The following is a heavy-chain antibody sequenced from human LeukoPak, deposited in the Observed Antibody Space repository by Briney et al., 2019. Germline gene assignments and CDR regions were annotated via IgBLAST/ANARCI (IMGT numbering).Heavy chain of an antibody. CDR2: INSDGSST. D-gene: IGHD3-3*01. Sequence: GGSLRLSCAASGFTFSSYSMNWVRQAPGKGLVWVSRINSDGSSTSYADSVKGRFTISRDNAKNTLYLQMNSLRAEDTAVYYCARDQASYDFWSGLYYYYMDVWGKGTTVTVSS. V-gene: IGHV3-74*01. J-gene: IGHJ6*03. CDR1: GFTFSSYS. CDR3: ARDQASYDFWSGLYYYYMDV.